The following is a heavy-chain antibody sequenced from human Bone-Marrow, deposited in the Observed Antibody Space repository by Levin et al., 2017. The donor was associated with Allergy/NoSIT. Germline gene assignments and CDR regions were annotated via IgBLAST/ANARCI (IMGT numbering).Heavy chain of an antibody. J-gene: IGHJ4*02. V-gene: IGHV3-66*01. CDR2: IYSGGTT. CDR1: GFTVYNNY. CDR3: ARNVPLTANGY. D-gene: IGHD2-8*01. Sequence: GGSLRLSCAVSGFTVYNNYMSWVRQAPGKGLEWVSLIYSGGTTQYADSVKGRFTISRDSSKNTLYLQMDSLTPEDTAMYYCARNVPLTANGYWGQGTLVTVSS.